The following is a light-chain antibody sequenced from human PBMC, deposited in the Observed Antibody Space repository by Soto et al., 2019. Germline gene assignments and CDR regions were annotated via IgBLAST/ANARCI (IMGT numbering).Light chain of an antibody. Sequence: QSALTQPASVSGSPGQSITISCTGSSSDVGAYNFVSWYQHRPGKAPKLILYEVTTHPSGVSSRFSGSKSGNTASLTISGLQADDEATYYCSSYTSSSTPYVFGTGTKVTVL. CDR1: SSDVGAYNF. J-gene: IGLJ1*01. V-gene: IGLV2-14*01. CDR2: EVT. CDR3: SSYTSSSTPYV.